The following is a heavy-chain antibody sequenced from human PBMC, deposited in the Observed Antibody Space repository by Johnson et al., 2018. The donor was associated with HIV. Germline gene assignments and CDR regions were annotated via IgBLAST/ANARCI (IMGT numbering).Heavy chain of an antibody. D-gene: IGHD6-19*01. Sequence: VQLVESGGGWIQPGGSLRLSCAVSGFTVRNNYMSLVRQAPGKGLEWVSGSNWNGGSTGYGDSVKGRFTISRDNAKNSLYLQMNSLRVEDTALYYCARDRARWSSGWYNDAFDIWGQGTMVTVSS. CDR3: ARDRARWSSGWYNDAFDI. J-gene: IGHJ3*02. CDR2: SNWNGGST. CDR1: GFTVRNNY. V-gene: IGHV3-20*04.